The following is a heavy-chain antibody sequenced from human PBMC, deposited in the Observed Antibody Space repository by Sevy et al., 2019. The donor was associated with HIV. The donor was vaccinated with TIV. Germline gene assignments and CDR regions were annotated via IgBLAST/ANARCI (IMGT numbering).Heavy chain of an antibody. CDR3: ARGPSFLVVSDAPVDY. Sequence: GGSLTLSCVASGFTFSTNSMNWVRQAPGKGLEWVSYINSRSSTIHYATSVKGRFTIFRDNAKNSLYLQMSSLRGEDTAVYYCARGPSFLVVSDAPVDYWGQGTLVTVSS. D-gene: IGHD2-8*02. J-gene: IGHJ4*02. CDR1: GFTFSTNS. CDR2: INSRSSTI. V-gene: IGHV3-48*01.